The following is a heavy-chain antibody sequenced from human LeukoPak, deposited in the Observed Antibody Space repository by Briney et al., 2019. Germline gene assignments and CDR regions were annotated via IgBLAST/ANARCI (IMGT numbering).Heavy chain of an antibody. CDR3: ALAWGEGVY. D-gene: IGHD3-16*01. J-gene: IGHJ4*02. V-gene: IGHV4-39*07. CDR1: GGSIRNSSFY. Sequence: PSETLSLTCAVSGGSIRNSSFYWGWIRQPPGKGLEWIGEIYHSGSTNYNPSLKSRVTISVDKSKNQFSLKLSSVTAADTAVYYCALAWGEGVYWGQGTLVTVSS. CDR2: IYHSGST.